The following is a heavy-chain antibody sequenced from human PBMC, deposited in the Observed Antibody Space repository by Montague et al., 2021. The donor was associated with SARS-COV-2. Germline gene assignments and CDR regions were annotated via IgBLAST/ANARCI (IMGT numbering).Heavy chain of an antibody. D-gene: IGHD1-14*01. Sequence: SLRLSCAASGFTFSYYHMTWVRQAPGKGLQWVSYISRDSTTIYYAESVKGRFTISRDNDKNTLYLQMNSLSDEDTAMYYCARDSGITGADDYWGQGTLVIVSS. J-gene: IGHJ4*02. V-gene: IGHV3-48*02. CDR2: ISRDSTTI. CDR3: ARDSGITGADDY. CDR1: GFTFSYYH.